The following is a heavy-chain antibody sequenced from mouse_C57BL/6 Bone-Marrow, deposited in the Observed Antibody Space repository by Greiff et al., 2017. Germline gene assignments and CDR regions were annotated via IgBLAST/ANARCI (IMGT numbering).Heavy chain of an antibody. Sequence: EVQLQESGPGLVKPSQSLSLTCSVTGYSITSGYYWNWIRQFPGNKLEWMGYISYDGSNNYNPSLKNRISITRDTSKNQFFLTLNSVTTEDTATYYCARKDSSGYLAWFAYWGQGTLVTVAA. D-gene: IGHD3-2*02. CDR1: GYSITSGYY. CDR3: ARKDSSGYLAWFAY. J-gene: IGHJ3*01. CDR2: ISYDGSN. V-gene: IGHV3-6*01.